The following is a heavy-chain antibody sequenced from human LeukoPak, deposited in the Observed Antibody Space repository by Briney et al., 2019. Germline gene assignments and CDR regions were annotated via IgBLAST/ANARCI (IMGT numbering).Heavy chain of an antibody. J-gene: IGHJ4*02. D-gene: IGHD3-10*01. CDR2: ISSSSSYI. CDR1: GFTFSSYS. Sequence: GGSLRLSCAASGFTFSSYSMNWVRQAPGKGLEWVSSISSSSSYIYYADSVKGRFTISRDNAKNSLYLQMNSLRAEDTAVYYRAREGYYYGSGSGYYFDYWGQGTLVTVSS. CDR3: AREGYYYGSGSGYYFDY. V-gene: IGHV3-21*01.